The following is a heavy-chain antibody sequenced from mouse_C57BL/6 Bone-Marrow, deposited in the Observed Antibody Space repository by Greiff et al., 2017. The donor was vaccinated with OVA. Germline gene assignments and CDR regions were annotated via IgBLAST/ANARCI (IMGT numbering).Heavy chain of an antibody. CDR2: IYPRSGNT. V-gene: IGHV1-81*01. CDR1: GYTFTSYG. CDR3: ASYYYGSSSNWDVL. Sequence: QVQLQQSGAELARPGASVKLSCKASGYTFTSYGISWVKQRTGQGLEWIGEIYPRSGNTYYNEKFKGKATLTADKSSSTAYMELRSLTSEDSAVYFCASYYYGSSSNWDVLWGRGTTLTVSS. D-gene: IGHD1-1*01. J-gene: IGHJ2*01.